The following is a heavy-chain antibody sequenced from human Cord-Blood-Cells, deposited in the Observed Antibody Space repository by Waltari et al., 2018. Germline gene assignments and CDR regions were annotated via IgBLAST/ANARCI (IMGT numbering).Heavy chain of an antibody. D-gene: IGHD4-4*01. Sequence: QVQLQQWGAGLLKPSETLSLTCAVYGGSFSGYYWSWIRQPPGKGLEWIGEINHSGSTNYNPTLKRRGTISVDTSKNQFALKRSSVTAADTAVYYCATGTVADAFDIWGQGTMVTVSS. CDR2: INHSGST. CDR1: GGSFSGYY. CDR3: ATGTVADAFDI. V-gene: IGHV4-34*01. J-gene: IGHJ3*02.